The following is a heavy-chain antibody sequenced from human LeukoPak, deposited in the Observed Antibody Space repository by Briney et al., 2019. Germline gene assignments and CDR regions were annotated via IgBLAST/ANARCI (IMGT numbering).Heavy chain of an antibody. V-gene: IGHV3-48*04. CDR1: GFTFSSYS. D-gene: IGHD3-10*01. J-gene: IGHJ4*02. CDR3: ARVGWFGELLGGFDY. CDR2: ISSSSSTI. Sequence: PGGSLRLSCAASGFTFSSYSMNWVRQAPGKGLEWVSYISSSSSTIYYAHSVKGRFTISRDNAKNSLYLQMNSLRAEDTAVYYCARVGWFGELLGGFDYWGQGTLVTVSS.